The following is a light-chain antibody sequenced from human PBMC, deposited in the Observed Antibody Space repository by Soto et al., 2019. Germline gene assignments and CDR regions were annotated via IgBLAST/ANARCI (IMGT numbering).Light chain of an antibody. V-gene: IGKV3-15*01. CDR3: QQYSHWPRT. Sequence: EVVLTQSPATLSVSPGERATLSCRASQSVSSALDWFQHKPGQAPRLLIYYASTRATGVPARFSGNVTGTEFTLTISSLQSEDFAVYYCQQYSHWPRTFGQGTKVEIK. CDR2: YAS. CDR1: QSVSSA. J-gene: IGKJ1*01.